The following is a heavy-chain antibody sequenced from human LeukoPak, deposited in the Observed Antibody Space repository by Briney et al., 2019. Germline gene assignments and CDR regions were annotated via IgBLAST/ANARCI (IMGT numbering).Heavy chain of an antibody. CDR3: ARDYYGPLDY. V-gene: IGHV4-31*03. D-gene: IGHD3-10*01. Sequence: SETLSLTCTVSGGSISRGGYYWSWMRQHPGKGLEWIGYIYYSGSTYYNPSLKSRVTISIDTSKNQFSLKLSSVTAADTAVYYCARDYYGPLDYWGQGTLVTVPS. CDR1: GGSISRGGYY. J-gene: IGHJ4*02. CDR2: IYYSGST.